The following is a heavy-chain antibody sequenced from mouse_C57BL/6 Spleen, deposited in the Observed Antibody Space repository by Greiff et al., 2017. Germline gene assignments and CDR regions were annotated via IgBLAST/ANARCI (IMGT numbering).Heavy chain of an antibody. D-gene: IGHD2-5*01. CDR2: IWSGGST. CDR3: AKNYYSNYYAMDY. Sequence: VTLMESGPGLVQPSQSLSITCTVSGFSLTSYGVHWVRQPPGKGLEWLGVIWSGGSTDYNAAFISRLSISKDNSKSQVFFKMNSLQAYDTAIYYCAKNYYSNYYAMDYWGQGTSVTVSS. J-gene: IGHJ4*01. CDR1: GFSLTSYG. V-gene: IGHV2-4*01.